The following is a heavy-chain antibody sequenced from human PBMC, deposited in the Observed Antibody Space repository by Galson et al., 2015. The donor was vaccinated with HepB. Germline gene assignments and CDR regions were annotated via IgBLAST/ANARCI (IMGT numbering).Heavy chain of an antibody. Sequence: SVKVSCKASGYSFTTYGMNWVRQAPGQGLEWMGWINPNSGGTNYAQKFQGWVTMTRDTSISTAYMELSRLRSDDTAVYYCARDPALLWFGELPLYYFDYWGQGTLVTVSS. CDR3: ARDPALLWFGELPLYYFDY. D-gene: IGHD3-10*01. CDR2: INPNSGGT. J-gene: IGHJ4*02. CDR1: GYSFTTYG. V-gene: IGHV1-2*04.